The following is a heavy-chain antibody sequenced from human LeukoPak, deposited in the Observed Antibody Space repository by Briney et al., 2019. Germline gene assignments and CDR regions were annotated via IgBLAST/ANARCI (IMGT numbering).Heavy chain of an antibody. Sequence: PSETLSLTCTVSGGSISSYYWSWIRQPPGKGLEWIGYIYYSGSTNYNPSLKSRVTISVDTSKNQFSLKLSSVTAADTAVYYCARETNYGSGSYYPPYYYYYYMDVWGKGTTVTVSS. CDR3: ARETNYGSGSYYPPYYYYYYMDV. J-gene: IGHJ6*03. CDR2: IYYSGST. D-gene: IGHD3-10*01. V-gene: IGHV4-59*01. CDR1: GGSISSYY.